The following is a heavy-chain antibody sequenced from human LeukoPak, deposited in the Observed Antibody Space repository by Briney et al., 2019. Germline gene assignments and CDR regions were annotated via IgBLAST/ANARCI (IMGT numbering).Heavy chain of an antibody. CDR1: RFTFSSYW. CDR3: VREYSSSSGRAFDM. CDR2: INSDGSAT. D-gene: IGHD6-6*01. J-gene: IGHJ3*02. V-gene: IGHV3-74*01. Sequence: PGGSLRLSCAASRFTFSSYWMHWVRQAPGKGLVWVSRINSDGSATRYADSVKGRFTISRDNAKNTLYLQMNSLRAEDTAVYYCVREYSSSSGRAFDMWGQGTMVTVSP.